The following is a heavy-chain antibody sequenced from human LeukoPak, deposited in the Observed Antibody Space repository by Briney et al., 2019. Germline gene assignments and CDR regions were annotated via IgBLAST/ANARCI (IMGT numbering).Heavy chain of an antibody. CDR3: ARPEYGGNRGAFDI. D-gene: IGHD4-23*01. CDR1: GYIFTSYS. Sequence: ASVKVSCKASGYIFTSYSIIWVRQAPGQGLDGMGWISAYNDNTNYAQKLQGRVTMTTDTSTSTAYMELRSLRSDDTAVYYCARPEYGGNRGAFDIWGQGTMVTVSS. CDR2: ISAYNDNT. V-gene: IGHV1-18*01. J-gene: IGHJ3*02.